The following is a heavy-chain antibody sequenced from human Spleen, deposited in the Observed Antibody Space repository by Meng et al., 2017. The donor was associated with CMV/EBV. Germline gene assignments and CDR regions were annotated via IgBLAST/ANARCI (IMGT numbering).Heavy chain of an antibody. Sequence: GESLKISCAASGFKLDGYGMSWVRQAPGKGLEWISGDNWSGDTTNYADSVKGRFTISRDNSNNTLHLQMNSLRADDTAVYYCVKGWQQLGDSWGQGTLVTVSS. CDR2: DNWSGDTT. J-gene: IGHJ4*02. CDR3: VKGWQQLGDS. D-gene: IGHD4-23*01. CDR1: GFKLDGYG. V-gene: IGHV3-20*04.